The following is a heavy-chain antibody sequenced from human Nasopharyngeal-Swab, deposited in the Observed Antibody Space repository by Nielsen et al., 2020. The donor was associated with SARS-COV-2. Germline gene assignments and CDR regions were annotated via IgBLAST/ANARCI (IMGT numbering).Heavy chain of an antibody. V-gene: IGHV3-74*01. CDR1: GFTFSSYW. Sequence: GESLKISCAASGFTFSSYWMHWVRQAPGKGLVWVSRINSEGSSASYADSVKGRFTISRDNAKNTLYLQMNSLRAEDTAVYYCARLKYDFWNGPPEDYWGQGTLVTVSS. CDR2: INSEGSSA. D-gene: IGHD3-3*01. CDR3: ARLKYDFWNGPPEDY. J-gene: IGHJ4*02.